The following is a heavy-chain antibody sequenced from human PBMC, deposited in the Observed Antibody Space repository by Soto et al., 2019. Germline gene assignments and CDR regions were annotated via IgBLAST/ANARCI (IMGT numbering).Heavy chain of an antibody. CDR3: ARLGGGNSFLPRAAAEYFQH. V-gene: IGHV1-69*01. D-gene: IGHD2-21*02. J-gene: IGHJ1*01. CDR2: IIPIFGTA. Sequence: QVQLVQSGAEVKKPGSSVKVSCKASGGTFSSYAISWVRQAPGQGLEWMGGIIPIFGTANYAQKFQGRVTITADESTSTAYMELSSLRSEDTAVYYCARLGGGNSFLPRAAAEYFQHWGQGTLVTVSS. CDR1: GGTFSSYA.